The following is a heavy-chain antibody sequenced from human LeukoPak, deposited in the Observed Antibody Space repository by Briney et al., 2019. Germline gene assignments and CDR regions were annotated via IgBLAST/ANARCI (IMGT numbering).Heavy chain of an antibody. CDR2: IYGSGIT. V-gene: IGHV4-4*07. CDR1: GGSIISNY. D-gene: IGHD3-22*01. J-gene: IGHJ6*03. CDR3: ARLKFYDSTGYSPGYYMDV. Sequence: SETLSLTCTVSGGSIISNYWSWIRQSAGTGLEWIGRIYGSGITDYNPSLKSRVTMSLDTSRKQFSLRLASVTAADTAVYYCARLKFYDSTGYSPGYYMDVWGKGTTVSVFS.